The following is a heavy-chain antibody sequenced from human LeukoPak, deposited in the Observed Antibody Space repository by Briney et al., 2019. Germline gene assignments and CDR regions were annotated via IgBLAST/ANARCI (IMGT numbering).Heavy chain of an antibody. CDR2: IKQDGSEK. D-gene: IGHD2-8*01. Sequence: GGSLRLSCAASGFTFSRYWMSWVRQAPGKGLEWVANIKQDGSEKYYVGSVKGRFTISRDNAKNSLYLQMNSLRAEDTAVYYGARDRILMVFAPYFDYWGQGSLVTVSS. CDR3: ARDRILMVFAPYFDY. V-gene: IGHV3-7*01. CDR1: GFTFSRYW. J-gene: IGHJ4*02.